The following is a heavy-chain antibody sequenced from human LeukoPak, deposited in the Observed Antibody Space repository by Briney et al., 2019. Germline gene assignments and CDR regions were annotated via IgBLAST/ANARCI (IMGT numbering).Heavy chain of an antibody. J-gene: IGHJ5*02. D-gene: IGHD3-3*01. Sequence: SETLSLTCTVSGYSISSGYYWGWIRQPPGKGLEWTGSIYHSGSTYYNPSLKSRVTISVDTSKNQFSLKLSSVTAADTAVYYCARDFPWYYDFWSGYQNWFDPWGQGTLVTVSS. V-gene: IGHV4-38-2*02. CDR3: ARDFPWYYDFWSGYQNWFDP. CDR1: GYSISSGYY. CDR2: IYHSGST.